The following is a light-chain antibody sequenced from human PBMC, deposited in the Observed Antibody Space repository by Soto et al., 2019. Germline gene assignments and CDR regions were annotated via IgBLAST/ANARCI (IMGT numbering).Light chain of an antibody. CDR1: SSDVGGYNF. V-gene: IGLV2-8*01. CDR3: SSYAGNRHFYV. J-gene: IGLJ1*01. Sequence: QSALTQPPSASGSPGQSVTISCTGTSSDVGGYNFVSWYQQHPGKAPKLMIYEVSKRPSGIPDRFSGSKSGNTASLTVSGLQAEDEADYYCSSYAGNRHFYVFGTGTKVTVL. CDR2: EVS.